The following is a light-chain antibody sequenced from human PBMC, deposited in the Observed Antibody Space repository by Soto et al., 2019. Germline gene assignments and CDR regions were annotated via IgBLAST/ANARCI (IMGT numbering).Light chain of an antibody. CDR1: ASDIGGYNF. Sequence: QSALTQPASVSGSPGQSITLSCTGTASDIGGYNFVSWYQQSAGKAPKLIIYDVSHRPAGVFDRFSASKSGNTAALTISALRTEDEADYYCSSYTSSATLVFGSGTKLTVL. CDR2: DVS. J-gene: IGLJ1*01. V-gene: IGLV2-14*03. CDR3: SSYTSSATLV.